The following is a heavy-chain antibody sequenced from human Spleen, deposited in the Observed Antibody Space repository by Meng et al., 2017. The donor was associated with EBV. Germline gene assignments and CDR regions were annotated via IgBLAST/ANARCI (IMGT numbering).Heavy chain of an antibody. Sequence: QVHPPQWGAGLLHPSETLSLTCAVYGESFSAYYWRWIRQPPGRGLEWIGDVIHSGNTSYSPSLKSRVTISVDTSKSQFSLKLRSMTAADTAVYYCATGWGKANYWGQGTLVTVSS. V-gene: IGHV4-34*12. J-gene: IGHJ4*02. CDR3: ATGWGKANY. D-gene: IGHD3-16*01. CDR1: GESFSAYY. CDR2: VIHSGNT.